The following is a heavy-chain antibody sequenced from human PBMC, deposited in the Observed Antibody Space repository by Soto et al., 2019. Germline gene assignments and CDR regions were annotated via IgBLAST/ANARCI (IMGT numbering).Heavy chain of an antibody. CDR2: IIGSSSTI. Sequence: GGSLRLSCAGSGFTFSAFSMNWVRQAPGKGLEWISYIIGSSSTIYYADSVKGRFSISRDNAKNSVYLQMNNLRHEDTAVYYCARDRPVDYWDQGTPVTVSS. V-gene: IGHV3-48*02. CDR3: ARDRPVDY. J-gene: IGHJ4*02. CDR1: GFTFSAFS.